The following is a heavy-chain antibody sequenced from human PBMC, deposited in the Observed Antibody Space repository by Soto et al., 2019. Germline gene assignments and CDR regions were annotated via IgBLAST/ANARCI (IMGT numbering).Heavy chain of an antibody. CDR3: AREVGIAAAAYYHYYEGMDV. CDR2: ISGHKGDT. V-gene: IGHV1-18*04. Sequence: ASVKVSCKASGYSFSTYGIRWVRQVPGQGLEWMGWISGHKGDTNYARNFRGRISLTTDTSASIAYMELRRLRSDDTALYYCAREVGIAAAAYYHYYEGMDVWGQGTTVTVSS. J-gene: IGHJ6*02. CDR1: GYSFSTYG. D-gene: IGHD2-21*01.